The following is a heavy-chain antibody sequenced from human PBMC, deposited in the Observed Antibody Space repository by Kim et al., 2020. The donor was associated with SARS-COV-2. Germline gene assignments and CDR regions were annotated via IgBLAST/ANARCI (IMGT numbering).Heavy chain of an antibody. V-gene: IGHV3-21*01. J-gene: IGHJ5*02. CDR3: ARSGGNSGWFDP. D-gene: IGHD2-21*02. Sequence: YYADSVKGRFTISRDNAKNSLYLQMNSLRAEDTAVYYCARSGGNSGWFDPWGQGTLVTVSS.